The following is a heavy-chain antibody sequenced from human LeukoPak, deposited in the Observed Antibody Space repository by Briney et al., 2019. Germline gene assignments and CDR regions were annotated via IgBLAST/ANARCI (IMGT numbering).Heavy chain of an antibody. Sequence: SETLSLTCAVYGGSFSGYYWSWIRQPPGKGPEWIGEINHSGSTNYNPSLKSRVTISVDTSKNQFSLKLSSVTAADTAVYYCARGYGPTFDYWGQGTLVTVSS. V-gene: IGHV4-34*01. J-gene: IGHJ4*02. CDR2: INHSGST. D-gene: IGHD4-17*01. CDR3: ARGYGPTFDY. CDR1: GGSFSGYY.